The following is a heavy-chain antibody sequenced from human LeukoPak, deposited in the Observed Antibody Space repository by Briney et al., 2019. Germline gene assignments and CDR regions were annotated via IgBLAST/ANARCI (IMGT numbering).Heavy chain of an antibody. V-gene: IGHV4-59*01. D-gene: IGHD3-22*01. J-gene: IGHJ4*02. Sequence: SETLSLTCTVSGASFSTYYWSWIRQPPGKGLEWVGYIYYSGNTNYNPSLQSRVTISVDTSKNQFSLRLSSVTAADTAVYYCARENSYYDSSGYYYGSGYFDYWGQGTLVTVSS. CDR2: IYYSGNT. CDR1: GASFSTYY. CDR3: ARENSYYDSSGYYYGSGYFDY.